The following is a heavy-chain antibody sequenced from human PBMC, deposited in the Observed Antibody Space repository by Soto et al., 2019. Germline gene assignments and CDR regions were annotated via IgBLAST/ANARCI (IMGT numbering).Heavy chain of an antibody. Sequence: EVQLVESGGGLVQPGGSLRLSCAVSGFTFSGYWMHWVRQAPGKGLVWVSRINSDGSTTSYADSVKGRFTISRDNAKNTLYLQMDSLRVEDTAVYYCASAKIGDYFQVYWGQGTLVTVSS. J-gene: IGHJ4*02. CDR1: GFTFSGYW. CDR3: ASAKIGDYFQVY. CDR2: INSDGSTT. V-gene: IGHV3-74*01. D-gene: IGHD4-17*01.